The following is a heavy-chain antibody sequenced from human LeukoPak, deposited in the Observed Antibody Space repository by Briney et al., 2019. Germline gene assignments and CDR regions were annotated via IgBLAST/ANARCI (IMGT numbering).Heavy chain of an antibody. J-gene: IGHJ4*02. CDR2: TYYRSRWSS. CDR3: ARSQTGGTFDY. Sequence: SQTLSLTCLISGDIISSKSAAWNWIRQSPSRGLEWLGRTYYRSRWSSGYATSVRGRITINSDTSKNLFSLHLNSVTPEDTAMYYCARSQTGGTFDYWGQGVLVTVSS. D-gene: IGHD1-26*01. CDR1: GDIISSKSAA. V-gene: IGHV6-1*01.